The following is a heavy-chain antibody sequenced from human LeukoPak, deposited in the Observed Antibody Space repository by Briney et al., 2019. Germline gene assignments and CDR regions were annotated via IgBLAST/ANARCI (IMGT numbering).Heavy chain of an antibody. CDR2: IIPIFGPA. D-gene: IGHD6-13*01. V-gene: IGHV1-69*13. Sequence: SVKVSCKASGGTFSSYAISWVRQAPGQGLEWMGGIIPIFGPANYAQKFQGRVTITADEFTSTAYMELSSLRSEDTAVYYCAREGGSSWDLDYWGQGTLVTVSS. CDR1: GGTFSSYA. CDR3: AREGGSSWDLDY. J-gene: IGHJ4*02.